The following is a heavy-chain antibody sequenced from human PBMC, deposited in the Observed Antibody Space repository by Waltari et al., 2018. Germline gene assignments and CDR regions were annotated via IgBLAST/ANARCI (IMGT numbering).Heavy chain of an antibody. J-gene: IGHJ3*02. V-gene: IGHV4-34*01. CDR3: ARRHYDFWSGYHDAFDI. Sequence: QVQLQQWGAGLLKPSETLSLTCAVYGGSFSGYYWSWIRQPPGKGLEWIGEINHSGSTYYNPSLKSRVTISVDTSKNQFSLKRSSVTAADTAVYYCARRHYDFWSGYHDAFDIWGQGTMVTVSS. CDR2: INHSGST. CDR1: GGSFSGYY. D-gene: IGHD3-3*01.